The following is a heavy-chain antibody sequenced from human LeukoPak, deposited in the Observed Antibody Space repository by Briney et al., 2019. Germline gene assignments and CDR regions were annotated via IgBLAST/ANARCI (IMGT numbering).Heavy chain of an antibody. D-gene: IGHD1-14*01. CDR1: GFTFSSYA. J-gene: IGHJ4*02. CDR2: ISGSGGST. CDR3: ARASGRPGYFDY. Sequence: GGSLRLSCAASGFTFSSYAMSWVRQAPGKGLEWVSAISGSGGSTYYADSVKGRFTISRDNAKNSLYLQMNSLRDEDTAVYYCARASGRPGYFDYWGQGTLVTVSS. V-gene: IGHV3-23*01.